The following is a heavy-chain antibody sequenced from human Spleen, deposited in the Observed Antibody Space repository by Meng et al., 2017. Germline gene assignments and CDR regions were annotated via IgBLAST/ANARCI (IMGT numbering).Heavy chain of an antibody. D-gene: IGHD3-22*01. V-gene: IGHV4-39*01. CDR2: IGHSGFT. Sequence: QPQLQESGPGLAKPSEALSRAWSVSGGSISTSGYYWGWVRQSPGKGLEWVGSIGHSGFTYSTPSVKSRVTVSIDTSKSQFSLKLTSVTAAATAVYFCVRSSAWVRTGFDPWGQGTLVTVSS. J-gene: IGHJ5*02. CDR3: VRSSAWVRTGFDP. CDR1: GGSISTSGYY.